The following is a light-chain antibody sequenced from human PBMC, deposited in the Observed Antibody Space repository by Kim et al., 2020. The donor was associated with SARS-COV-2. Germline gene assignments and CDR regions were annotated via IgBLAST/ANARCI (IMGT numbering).Light chain of an antibody. Sequence: ALGPTVTITCQGDILRGSYANWYQQKPGQAPVLVIYGKNERPSGIPGRFSGSRSGDTASLTITGTQADDESDYFCCSRDGTNNHLVFGTGTKVTVL. CDR3: CSRDGTNNHLV. CDR1: ILRGSY. J-gene: IGLJ1*01. CDR2: GKN. V-gene: IGLV3-19*01.